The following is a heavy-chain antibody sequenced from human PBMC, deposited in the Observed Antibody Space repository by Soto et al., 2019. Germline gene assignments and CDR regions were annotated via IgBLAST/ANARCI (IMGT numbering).Heavy chain of an antibody. J-gene: IGHJ1*01. D-gene: IGHD1-26*01. V-gene: IGHV1-69*13. CDR2: IIPIFGTA. CDR3: ARERGVGDDYFQH. Sequence: SVKVSCKASGGTFSSYASSWVRQAPGQGLEWMGGIIPIFGTANYAQKFQGRVTITADESTSTAYMELSSLRSEDTAVYYCARERGVGDDYFQHSGRGILFTVSS. CDR1: GGTFSSYA.